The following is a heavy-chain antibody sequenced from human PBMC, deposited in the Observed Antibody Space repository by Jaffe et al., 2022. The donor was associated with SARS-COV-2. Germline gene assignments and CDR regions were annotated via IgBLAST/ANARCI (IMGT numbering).Heavy chain of an antibody. CDR2: LSYDEYEK. CDR1: GFTFRSHA. J-gene: IGHJ4*02. V-gene: IGHV3-30*04. CDR3: ARGVHGDYLFYYFDF. Sequence: QVQLVESGGGVVQPGGSLRLSCAASGFTFRSHAMHWVRQTPGRGMEWVAALSYDEYEKSYSDSVKGRFTISRDNSKSTVYLQMNSLSVEDTAFYYCARGVHGDYLFYYFDFWGLGTLVTVSS. D-gene: IGHD4-17*01.